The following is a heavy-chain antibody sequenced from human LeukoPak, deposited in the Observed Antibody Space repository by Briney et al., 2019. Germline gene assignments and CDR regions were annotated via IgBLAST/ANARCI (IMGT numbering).Heavy chain of an antibody. Sequence: SETLSLTCAVYGGSFSGYYWSWIRQSPGKGLEWIGEINHSGSTNYNPSLKSRVTISVDTSKNQFSLKLSSVTAADTAVYYCARDTYYYDSSGYYYLFDYWGQGTLVTVSS. CDR2: INHSGST. CDR3: ARDTYYYDSSGYYYLFDY. J-gene: IGHJ4*02. CDR1: GGSFSGYY. D-gene: IGHD3-22*01. V-gene: IGHV4-34*01.